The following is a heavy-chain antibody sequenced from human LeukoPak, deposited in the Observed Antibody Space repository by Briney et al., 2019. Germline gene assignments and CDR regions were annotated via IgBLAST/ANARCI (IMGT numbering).Heavy chain of an antibody. D-gene: IGHD3-22*01. CDR1: GFTFSSYS. V-gene: IGHV3-21*04. CDR2: ISSSSSYI. CDR3: AKDISSLIVVDYFDY. Sequence: GGSLRLPCAASGFTFSSYSMNWVRQAPGKGLEWVSSISSSSSYIYYADSVKGRFTISRDNAKNSLYLQMNSLRAEDTALYYCAKDISSLIVVDYFDYWGQGTLVTVSS. J-gene: IGHJ4*02.